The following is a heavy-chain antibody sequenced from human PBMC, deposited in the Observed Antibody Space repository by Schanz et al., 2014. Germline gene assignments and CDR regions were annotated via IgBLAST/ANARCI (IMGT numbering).Heavy chain of an antibody. CDR1: GFIFSNSW. CDR3: ARDAVALVPEYFMDV. D-gene: IGHD2-15*01. J-gene: IGHJ6*03. Sequence: EVQLVESGGGLVQPGGSLRLSCAASGFIFSNSWMSWVRQAPGKGLEWVSTIYSSGSTYYADSVRGRFTISRDNSMNTVYLQMDGLRVEDTAVYYCARDAVALVPEYFMDVWGKGTPVTVSS. CDR2: IYSSGST. V-gene: IGHV3-66*01.